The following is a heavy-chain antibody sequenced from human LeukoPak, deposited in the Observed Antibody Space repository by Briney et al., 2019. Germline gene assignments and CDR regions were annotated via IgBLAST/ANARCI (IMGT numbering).Heavy chain of an antibody. CDR3: AKGYCSGGSCYLGLDY. V-gene: IGHV1-2*02. D-gene: IGHD2-15*01. CDR2: INPNSGGT. Sequence: GASVKVSCKASGYTFTGYYMHWVRQAPGQGLEWMGWINPNSGGTNYAQKFQGRVTMTRDTSISTAYMELSRLRSDDTAVYYCAKGYCSGGSCYLGLDYWGQGTLVTVSS. J-gene: IGHJ4*02. CDR1: GYTFTGYY.